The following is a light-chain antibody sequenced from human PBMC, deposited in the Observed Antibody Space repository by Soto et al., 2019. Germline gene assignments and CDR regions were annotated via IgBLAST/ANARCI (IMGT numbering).Light chain of an antibody. CDR3: QQSFSTPRT. Sequence: DIQMSQSPSTLSASVGDRVTITCRASQSLGIWLAWHQQKPGKAPKLLIYDASTLKSGVPSRFSGSGSGTEFTLTISSLQPEDFGTYYCQQSFSTPRTFGQGTMV. CDR2: DAS. J-gene: IGKJ1*01. CDR1: QSLGIW. V-gene: IGKV1-5*01.